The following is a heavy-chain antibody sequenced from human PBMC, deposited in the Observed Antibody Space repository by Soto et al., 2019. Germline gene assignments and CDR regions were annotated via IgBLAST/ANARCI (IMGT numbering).Heavy chain of an antibody. J-gene: IGHJ5*02. CDR2: ISAYNGNT. Sequence: ASVKVSCKASGYTFTSYGISWVRQAPGQGLEWMGWISAYNGNTNYAQKLQGRVTMTTDTSTSTAYMELRSLRSDDTAVYYCARAGYCSGGSCYELGWFDPWGQGTLVTVSS. D-gene: IGHD2-15*01. CDR3: ARAGYCSGGSCYELGWFDP. CDR1: GYTFTSYG. V-gene: IGHV1-18*01.